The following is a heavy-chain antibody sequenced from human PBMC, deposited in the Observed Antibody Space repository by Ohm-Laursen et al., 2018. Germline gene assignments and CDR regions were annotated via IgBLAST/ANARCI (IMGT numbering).Heavy chain of an antibody. V-gene: IGHV1-8*01. J-gene: IGHJ6*02. D-gene: IGHD3-3*01. CDR3: ARGGTYYDFWSGYQDHYGMDV. Sequence: ASVKVSCKASGYTFTSYDINWVRQATGQGLEWMGWMNPNSGNTGYAQKFQGRVTMTRNTSISTAYMELSSLRSEDTAVYYRARGGTYYDFWSGYQDHYGMDVWGQGTTVTVSS. CDR2: MNPNSGNT. CDR1: GYTFTSYD.